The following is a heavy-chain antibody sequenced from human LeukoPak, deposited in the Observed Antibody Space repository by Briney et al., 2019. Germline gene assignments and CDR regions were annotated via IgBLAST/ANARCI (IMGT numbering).Heavy chain of an antibody. CDR3: AKDGLYYDGSTHIYYFDY. J-gene: IGHJ4*02. CDR1: GFSFSDYA. V-gene: IGHV3-23*01. D-gene: IGHD3-22*01. CDR2: ITGSGGVT. Sequence: GGSLRLSCAASGFSFSDYAMAWVRQAPGKGLEWVSVITGSGGVTHYAGSVKGRFTIFRDNSKNTLYLQMNNLRVEDTARYYCAKDGLYYDGSTHIYYFDYWGQGTLVAVSS.